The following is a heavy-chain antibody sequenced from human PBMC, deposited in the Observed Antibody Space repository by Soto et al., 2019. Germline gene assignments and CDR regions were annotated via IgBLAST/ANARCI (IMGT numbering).Heavy chain of an antibody. CDR3: CVVKRRDQYSTSVYWFDP. CDR1: GFTFSHAW. J-gene: IGHJ5*02. V-gene: IGHV3-15*01. CDR2: IKSKADGETK. D-gene: IGHD2-15*01. Sequence: GGSLRLSCAASGFTFSHAWMSWVRQAPGKGLEWVGRIKSKADGETKDYGAPVRGRFTISRDDSKDTLYLQMNSLRIEDTAVYYCCVVKRRDQYSTSVYWFDPWGPGTLVTVS.